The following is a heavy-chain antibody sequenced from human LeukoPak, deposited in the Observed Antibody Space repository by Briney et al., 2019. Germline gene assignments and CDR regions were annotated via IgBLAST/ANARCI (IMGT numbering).Heavy chain of an antibody. CDR3: ARIAAAGRMDV. CDR2: INPNSGGT. V-gene: IGHV1-2*02. CDR1: GYTFTGYY. D-gene: IGHD6-13*01. Sequence: ASVKVSCKASGYTFTGYYMHWVRQAPGQGLEWMGWINPNSGGTNYAQKFQGRVTMTRDTSTSTVYMELSSLRSEDTAVYYCARIAAAGRMDVWGQGTTVTVSS. J-gene: IGHJ6*02.